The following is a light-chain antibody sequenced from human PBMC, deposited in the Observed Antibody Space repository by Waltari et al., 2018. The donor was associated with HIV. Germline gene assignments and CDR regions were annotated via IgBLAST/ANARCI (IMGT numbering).Light chain of an antibody. Sequence: QLVLTQSPSVSASLGASVKLTCTLSSGHSPYAIAWHQQQPEKGPRYLMKLNSDGSHNKGDGIPDRFSGSSSGAERYLTISSLQSDDEADYYCQTWDTGIQVFGGGTKLTVL. J-gene: IGLJ3*02. V-gene: IGLV4-69*01. CDR3: QTWDTGIQV. CDR1: SGHSPYA. CDR2: LNSDGSH.